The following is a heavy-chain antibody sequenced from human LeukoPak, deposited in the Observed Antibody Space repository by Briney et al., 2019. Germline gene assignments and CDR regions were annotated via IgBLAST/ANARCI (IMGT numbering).Heavy chain of an antibody. D-gene: IGHD2-15*01. CDR3: ARGVYCSGGSCYPSVDY. CDR1: GYTFTSYD. J-gene: IGHJ4*02. CDR2: MNPNSGNT. Sequence: ASVKVSCKASGYTFTSYDINWLRQATGQGLEWMGWMNPNSGNTGYAQKFQGRVTMTRNTSISTVYMELSSLRSEDTAVYYCARGVYCSGGSCYPSVDYWGQGTLVTVSS. V-gene: IGHV1-8*01.